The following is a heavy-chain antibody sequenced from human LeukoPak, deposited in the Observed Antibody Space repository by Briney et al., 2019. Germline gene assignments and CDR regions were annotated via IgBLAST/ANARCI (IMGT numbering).Heavy chain of an antibody. Sequence: PGGSLRLSCAASEFTFSNYAMTWVRQAPGKGLEWVSAISGSGGSSYYADSVKGRFTISRDNSKNTLYLQMDSLRAEDTAVYYCAKCGTSSGFDYWGQGSLVTVSS. CDR3: AKCGTSSGFDY. D-gene: IGHD1/OR15-1a*01. J-gene: IGHJ4*02. V-gene: IGHV3-23*01. CDR2: ISGSGGSS. CDR1: EFTFSNYA.